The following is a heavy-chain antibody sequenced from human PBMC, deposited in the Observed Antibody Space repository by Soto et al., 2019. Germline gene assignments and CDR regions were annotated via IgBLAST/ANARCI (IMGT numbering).Heavy chain of an antibody. CDR1: GFTFSTYA. J-gene: IGHJ4*02. CDR3: ARGYSGTYPPRDY. CDR2: ISYDGTNK. Sequence: QVQLVESGGGVVQPGRSLRLSCAASGFTFSTYAMHWVRQAPGKGLEWVALISYDGTNKYYADSVKGRFTISRDNSENTLYLQMNGLRPEDTAVYYCARGYSGTYPPRDYWGQGTLITVSS. D-gene: IGHD1-26*01. V-gene: IGHV3-30-3*01.